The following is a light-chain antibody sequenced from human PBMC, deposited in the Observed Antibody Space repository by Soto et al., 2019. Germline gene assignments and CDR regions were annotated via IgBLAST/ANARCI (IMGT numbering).Light chain of an antibody. V-gene: IGLV6-57*02. CDR2: EDN. J-gene: IGLJ3*02. Sequence: NFMLTQPHSVSESPGKTVTISCTGSSGSIASNYVQWYQQRPGSAPTTVIYEDNQRPSGVPDRFSGSIDSSSNSASLTISGLKTEDEADYYCQSYDSSNHNWVFGGGTKSPS. CDR1: SGSIASNY. CDR3: QSYDSSNHNWV.